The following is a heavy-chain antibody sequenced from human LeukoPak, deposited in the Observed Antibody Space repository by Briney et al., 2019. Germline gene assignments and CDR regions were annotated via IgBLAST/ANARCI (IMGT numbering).Heavy chain of an antibody. CDR3: AKGGPISWFPLDA. V-gene: IGHV3-23*01. J-gene: IGHJ5*02. CDR2: IGGSGGVTT. CDR1: GFDFSSNA. D-gene: IGHD6-13*01. Sequence: GGSLRLSCAASGFDFSSNAMTWVRQAPGKGLEWISSIGGSGGVTTYYTDSVKGRFTLSRDSSKNTLYMQMASLRGSDTALYFCAKGGPISWFPLDAWGQGTLVTVSS.